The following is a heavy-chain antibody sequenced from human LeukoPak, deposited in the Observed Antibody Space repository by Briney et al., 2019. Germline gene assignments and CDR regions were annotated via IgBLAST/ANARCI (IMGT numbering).Heavy chain of an antibody. V-gene: IGHV4-34*01. CDR2: INHSGST. J-gene: IGHJ4*02. CDR3: ARGPLIAAGSFDY. Sequence: SETLSLTYAVYGGSFSGYYWSWSRQPAGKGLKWIGEINHSGSTNYNPSLKSRVTISVDTSKNQFSQKLSSVTAADTAVYYCARGPLIAAGSFDYWGQGTLVTVSS. D-gene: IGHD6-13*01. CDR1: GGSFSGYY.